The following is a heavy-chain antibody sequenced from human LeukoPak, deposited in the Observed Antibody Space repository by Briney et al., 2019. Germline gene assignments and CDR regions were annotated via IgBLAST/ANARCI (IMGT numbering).Heavy chain of an antibody. CDR3: ATTGPPPYISGWSSETVYYFES. Sequence: GGSLRLSCAASGFTFSSYAMTWVRQSPGKGLECGSGIGTHGTTPYYADSVKARFPISRDDSKTTLYLQMYSLRADDTAVYSCATTGPPPYISGWSSETVYYFESWGQGTLVTVSS. V-gene: IGHV3-23*01. CDR2: IGTHGTTP. D-gene: IGHD6-19*01. CDR1: GFTFSSYA. J-gene: IGHJ4*02.